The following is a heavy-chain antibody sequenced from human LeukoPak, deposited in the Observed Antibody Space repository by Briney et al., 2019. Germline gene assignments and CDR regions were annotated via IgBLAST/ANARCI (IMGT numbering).Heavy chain of an antibody. CDR2: ISSSGSYI. Sequence: GGSLRLSCAASGFSFSTSEMNWARQAPGKGLECISYISSSGSYIHYADSVKGRFTISRDNAKNSLYLQMSSLRVEDTALYYCARVRKDGYSYGFYDLWGQGTLVTVSS. CDR1: GFSFSTSE. CDR3: ARVRKDGYSYGFYDL. V-gene: IGHV3-48*03. D-gene: IGHD5-18*01. J-gene: IGHJ5*02.